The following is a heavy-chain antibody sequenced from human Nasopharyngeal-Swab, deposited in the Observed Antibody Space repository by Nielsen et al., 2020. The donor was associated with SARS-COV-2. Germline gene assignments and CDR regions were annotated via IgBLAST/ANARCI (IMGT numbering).Heavy chain of an antibody. CDR1: GFTFSNAW. V-gene: IGHV3-15*01. CDR2: IKSKTDGGTT. J-gene: IGHJ4*02. Sequence: GGSLRLSCAAPGFTFSNAWMSWVRQAPGKGLEWVGRIKSKTDGGTTDYAAPVKGRFTISRDDSKNTLYLQMNSLKTEDTAVYYCTTGGRWELRPIDYWGRGTLVTVSS. D-gene: IGHD1-26*01. CDR3: TTGGRWELRPIDY.